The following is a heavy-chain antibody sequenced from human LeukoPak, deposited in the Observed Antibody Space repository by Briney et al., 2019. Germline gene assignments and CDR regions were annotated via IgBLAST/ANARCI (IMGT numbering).Heavy chain of an antibody. J-gene: IGHJ4*02. D-gene: IGHD3-16*02. CDR2: ITSSSSYI. Sequence: GGSLRLSCAASGFTFYDYGMTWVRQAPGKGLEWVSSITSSSSYIYYADSMKGRFTISRDNAKSSLYLQMNSLRAEDTALYYCARHRTASDYWGQGTLVTVSS. V-gene: IGHV3-21*01. CDR1: GFTFYDYG. CDR3: ARHRTASDY.